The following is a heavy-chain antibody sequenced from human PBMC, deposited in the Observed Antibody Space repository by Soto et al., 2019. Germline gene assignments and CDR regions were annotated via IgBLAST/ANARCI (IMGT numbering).Heavy chain of an antibody. V-gene: IGHV3-33*01. CDR2: IWYDGSNK. CDR1: GFTFSSYG. J-gene: IGHJ4*02. CDR3: ARDAGYCSGGSCYSVPDY. D-gene: IGHD2-15*01. Sequence: QVQLVESGGGVVQPGRSLRLSCAASGFTFSSYGMHWVRQAPGKGLEWVAVIWYDGSNKYYADSVKGRFTISRDNSKNTLYLQMNSLRAEDTVVYYCARDAGYCSGGSCYSVPDYWGQGTLVTVSS.